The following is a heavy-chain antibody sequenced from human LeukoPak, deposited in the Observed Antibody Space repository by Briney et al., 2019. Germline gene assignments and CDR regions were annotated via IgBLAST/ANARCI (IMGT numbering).Heavy chain of an antibody. D-gene: IGHD2-2*01. CDR3: ARDCSVDGSTSCYGAFDI. V-gene: IGHV7-4-1*02. J-gene: IGHJ3*02. CDR1: GYTFTSYA. Sequence: ASVKVSCKASGYTFTSYAMNWVRLAPGQGLEWMGWINTNTGNPTYAQGFTGRFVFSLDTSVSTAYLQISSLKAEDTAVYYCARDCSVDGSTSCYGAFDIWGQGTMVTVSS. CDR2: INTNTGNP.